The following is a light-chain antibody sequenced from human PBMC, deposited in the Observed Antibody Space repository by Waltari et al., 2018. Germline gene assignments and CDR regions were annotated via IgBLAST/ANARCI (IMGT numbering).Light chain of an antibody. J-gene: IGLJ3*02. V-gene: IGLV3-19*01. CDR2: GKN. CDR3: NSRDSSGNLRL. Sequence: SSELTQDPAVSVALGQTVRITCQGDSLRSYYASWYQQKAGQAPVLVMFGKNNRPSGIPDRFSGSSSGNTASLTITGVRAEDESDYYCNSRDSSGNLRLFGGGTKLTVL. CDR1: SLRSYY.